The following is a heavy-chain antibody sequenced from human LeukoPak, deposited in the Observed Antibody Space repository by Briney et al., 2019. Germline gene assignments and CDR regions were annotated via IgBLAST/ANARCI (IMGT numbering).Heavy chain of an antibody. CDR1: GYTFTSYG. J-gene: IGHJ6*03. Sequence: ASVKVSCKASGYTFTSYGISWVRQAPGQGLEWMGWISTYNGNTNYAQKLQGRVTMTTDTSTSTAYMELRSLRSEDTAVYYCAIRVVPAAMSYYYYMDVWGKGTTVTVSS. D-gene: IGHD2-2*01. CDR3: AIRVVPAAMSYYYYMDV. V-gene: IGHV1-18*01. CDR2: ISTYNGNT.